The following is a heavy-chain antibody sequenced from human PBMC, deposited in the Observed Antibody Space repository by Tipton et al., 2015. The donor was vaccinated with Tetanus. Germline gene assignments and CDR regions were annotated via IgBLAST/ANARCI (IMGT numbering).Heavy chain of an antibody. D-gene: IGHD7-27*01. CDR3: AKGWGSLDH. CDR1: GFTVSSNY. V-gene: IGHV3-30*18. J-gene: IGHJ4*02. Sequence: SLRLSCAASGFTVSSNYMNWVRQAPGKGLESVAVISPDGTNQYYSDSVKGRFTISRDNSKNALYLQMNGLRAEDTAVYYCAKGWGSLDHWGQGTLVTVSS. CDR2: ISPDGTNQ.